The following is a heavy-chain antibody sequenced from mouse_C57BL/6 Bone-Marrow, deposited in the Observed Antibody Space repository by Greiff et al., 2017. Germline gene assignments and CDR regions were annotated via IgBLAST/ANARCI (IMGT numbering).Heavy chain of an antibody. CDR2: IDPSDSYT. Sequence: QVQLQQPGAELVMPGASVKLSCKASGYTFTSYWMHWVKQRPGQGLEWIGEIDPSDSYTNYNHKFKGKYTLTVDKSSSTAYMQLSSLTSEDSAVYYCAKPRGYCDYAMDYWGQETSVTISS. V-gene: IGHV1-69*01. J-gene: IGHJ4*01. CDR1: GYTFTSYW. D-gene: IGHD2-3*01. CDR3: AKPRGYCDYAMDY.